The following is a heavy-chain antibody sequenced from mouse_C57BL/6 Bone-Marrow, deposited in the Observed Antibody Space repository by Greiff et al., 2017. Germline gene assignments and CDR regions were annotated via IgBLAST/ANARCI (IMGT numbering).Heavy chain of an antibody. D-gene: IGHD1-1*01. CDR2: IDPETGGT. CDR3: TRYHYYGSSYGGDY. V-gene: IGHV1-15*01. Sequence: QVQLQQSGAELVRPGASVTLSCKASGYTFTDYEMHWVKQTPVHGLEWIGAIDPETGGTAYNQKFKGKAILTADKSSSTAYMELRSLTSEDSAVYYCTRYHYYGSSYGGDYWGQGTSVTVSS. CDR1: GYTFTDYE. J-gene: IGHJ4*01.